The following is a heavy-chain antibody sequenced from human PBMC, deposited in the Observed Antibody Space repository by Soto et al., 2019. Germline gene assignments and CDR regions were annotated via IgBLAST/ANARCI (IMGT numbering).Heavy chain of an antibody. J-gene: IGHJ6*02. CDR1: GFTFSSYA. D-gene: IGHD6-13*01. Sequence: EVQLLESGGGLVQPGGSLRLSCAASGFTFSSYAMSWVRLAPGKGLEWVSAISSSGSSTYYADSVKGRFTISRDNSKNTLYLQMNSLRAEDTAVYYCATDTSTWYGGLDYYAMDVWGQGTTVTVS. CDR3: ATDTSTWYGGLDYYAMDV. CDR2: ISSSGSST. V-gene: IGHV3-23*01.